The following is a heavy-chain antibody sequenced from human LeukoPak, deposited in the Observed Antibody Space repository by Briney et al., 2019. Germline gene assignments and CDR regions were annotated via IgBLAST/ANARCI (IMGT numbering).Heavy chain of an antibody. D-gene: IGHD6-13*01. CDR2: IYYSGST. V-gene: IGHV4-31*03. CDR3: ARGASWQQLGY. Sequence: RSSETLSLTCTVSGGSISSGGYYWSWIRQHPGKGLEWIGYIYYSGSTYYNPSLKSRVTISVDTSKNQSSLKLSSVTAADTAVYYCARGASWQQLGYWGQGTLVTVSS. CDR1: GGSISSGGYY. J-gene: IGHJ4*02.